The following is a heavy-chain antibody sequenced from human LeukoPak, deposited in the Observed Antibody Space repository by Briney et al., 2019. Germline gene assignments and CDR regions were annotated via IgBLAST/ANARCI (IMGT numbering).Heavy chain of an antibody. D-gene: IGHD1-1*01. CDR3: ARGRTVNTNWYPFEY. V-gene: IGHV1-69*13. CDR2: IIPIFGTA. CDR1: GGTFSSYA. J-gene: IGHJ4*02. Sequence: GASVKVSCKASGGTFSSYAISWVRQAPGQGLEWMGGIIPIFGTANYAQKFQGRVTITADESTSTAYMELSSLRSDDTAVYYCARGRTVNTNWYPFEYWGQGTLVTVSS.